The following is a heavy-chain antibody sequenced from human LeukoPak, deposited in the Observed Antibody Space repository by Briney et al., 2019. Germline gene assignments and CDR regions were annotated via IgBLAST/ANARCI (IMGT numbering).Heavy chain of an antibody. CDR3: ATRERYCSSTSCYEWFDP. CDR1: GYTFTSYA. J-gene: IGHJ5*02. D-gene: IGHD2-2*01. Sequence: GVSLRLSCAASGYTFTSYALTWVRQAPGNGLEWGSGISDSGGSTDYADSVKGRFTISRDNSKNTLYLQMNSLRAEDTAVYYCATRERYCSSTSCYEWFDPWGQGTLVTVSS. CDR2: ISDSGGST. V-gene: IGHV3-23*01.